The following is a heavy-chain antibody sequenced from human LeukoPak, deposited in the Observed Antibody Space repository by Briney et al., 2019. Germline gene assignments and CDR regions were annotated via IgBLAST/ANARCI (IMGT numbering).Heavy chain of an antibody. Sequence: AASVKVSCKASGYTFTSYWIGWVRQMPGKGLEWMGIIYPGDSDTRYSPSFQGQVTISADKSISTAYLQWSSLKASDTAMYYCARHTDYYDSSGYYYNYWGQGTLVTVSS. D-gene: IGHD3-22*01. V-gene: IGHV5-51*01. CDR1: GYTFTSYW. J-gene: IGHJ4*02. CDR2: IYPGDSDT. CDR3: ARHTDYYDSSGYYYNY.